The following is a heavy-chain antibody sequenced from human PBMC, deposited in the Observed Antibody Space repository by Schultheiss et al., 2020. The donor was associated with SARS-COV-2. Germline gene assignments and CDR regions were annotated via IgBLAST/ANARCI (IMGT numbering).Heavy chain of an antibody. D-gene: IGHD6-19*01. V-gene: IGHV4-34*01. J-gene: IGHJ4*02. CDR2: INHSGST. CDR3: ARIPPSDSSGWYVDY. CDR1: GGSFSGYY. Sequence: GSLRLSCAVYGGSFSGYYWSWIRQPPGKGLEWIGEINHSGSTNYNPSLKSRVTISVDTSKNQFSLKLSSVTAADTAVYYCARIPPSDSSGWYVDYWGQGTLVTVSS.